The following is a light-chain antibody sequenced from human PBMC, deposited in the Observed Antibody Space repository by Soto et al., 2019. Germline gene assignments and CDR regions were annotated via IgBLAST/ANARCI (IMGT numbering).Light chain of an antibody. J-gene: IGLJ2*01. V-gene: IGLV1-40*01. CDR2: GGI. CDR1: SSNIGAGYD. CDR3: QSYGSSLSALV. Sequence: QSVLTLPPSVAGAPGQRVTISCTGSSSNIGAGYDVHWYQQLPGTAPKLLIVGGINRPSGVPDRFSGSKSGTSASLAITGLQAEDEADYYCQSYGSSLSALVFGEGTKLTVL.